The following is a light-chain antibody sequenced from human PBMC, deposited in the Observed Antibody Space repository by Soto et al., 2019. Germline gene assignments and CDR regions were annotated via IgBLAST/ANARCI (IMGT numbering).Light chain of an antibody. Sequence: QSVLTQPASVSGSPGQSITISCTGTSSDVGGYNYVSWYQQHPGKAPKLMIYDVSNRPSGVSNRFSGSKSGNTASLTISGLQAEDDADYYCSSYTSISTLYVFGTGTKATVL. CDR1: SSDVGGYNY. CDR2: DVS. J-gene: IGLJ1*01. V-gene: IGLV2-14*01. CDR3: SSYTSISTLYV.